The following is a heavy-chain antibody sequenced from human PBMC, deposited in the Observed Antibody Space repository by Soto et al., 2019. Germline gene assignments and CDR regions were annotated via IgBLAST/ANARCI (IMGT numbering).Heavy chain of an antibody. D-gene: IGHD1-1*01. Sequence: SETLSLTCTVSGGSISSSSYYWGWIRQPPGKGLEWIGSIYYSGSTYYNPSLKSRVTISVDTSKNQFSLKLSSVTAADTAVYYCARHVWYNWNDSPDYFDYWGQGTLVTVSS. CDR2: IYYSGST. J-gene: IGHJ4*02. V-gene: IGHV4-39*01. CDR3: ARHVWYNWNDSPDYFDY. CDR1: GGSISSSSYY.